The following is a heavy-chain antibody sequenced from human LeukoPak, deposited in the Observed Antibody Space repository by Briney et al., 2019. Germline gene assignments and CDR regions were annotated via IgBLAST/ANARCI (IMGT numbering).Heavy chain of an antibody. Sequence: PGRSLRLSCAASGFTFSSYGMHWVRQAPGKGLEWVAVISYDGSNKYYADSVKGRFTISRDNSKNTLYLQMNSLRAEDTAVYYCAKVGGIAVAGTGFVDYWGQGTLVTVSS. CDR3: AKVGGIAVAGTGFVDY. V-gene: IGHV3-30*18. J-gene: IGHJ4*02. D-gene: IGHD6-19*01. CDR1: GFTFSSYG. CDR2: ISYDGSNK.